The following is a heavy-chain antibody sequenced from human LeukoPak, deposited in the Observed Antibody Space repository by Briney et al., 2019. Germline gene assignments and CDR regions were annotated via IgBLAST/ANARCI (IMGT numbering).Heavy chain of an antibody. CDR3: ARVQLERWWYYYMDV. CDR1: GGSISSSSYF. J-gene: IGHJ6*03. V-gene: IGHV4-39*07. Sequence: PSETLSLTCTVSGGSISSSSYFWGWIRQPPGKGLEWIGSIYYSGSTYYNPSLKSRVTLSVDTSKNQFSLKLSSVTAADTAVYYCARVQLERWWYYYMDVWGKGTTVTISS. D-gene: IGHD1-1*01. CDR2: IYYSGST.